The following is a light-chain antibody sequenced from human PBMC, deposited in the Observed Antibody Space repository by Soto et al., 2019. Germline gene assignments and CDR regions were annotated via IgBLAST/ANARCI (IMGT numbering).Light chain of an antibody. Sequence: EIVMTQSPASLSVSPGDGATLSCRASQSVASNLAWYQQKPDQGPRLLNHGASTRAVGVTARYSGSGSGTDFTLTLSSLQSEDFAVYYCQQYHNWPPQYTFGQGTKLQI. CDR1: QSVASN. CDR2: GAS. J-gene: IGKJ2*01. V-gene: IGKV3-15*01. CDR3: QQYHNWPPQYT.